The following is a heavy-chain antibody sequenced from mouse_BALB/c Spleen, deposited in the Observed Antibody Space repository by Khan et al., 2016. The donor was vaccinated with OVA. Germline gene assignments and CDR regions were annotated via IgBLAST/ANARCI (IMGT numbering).Heavy chain of an antibody. CDR3: DRADYCYYREAMDY. CDR1: GFSLTGYG. J-gene: IGHJ4*01. V-gene: IGHV2-6-7*01. D-gene: IGHD2-12*01. Sequence: QVQLQQSGPGLVAPSQSLSITCTVSGFSLTGYGVTWVRQPPGKGLEWLGMIWGAGSSDYNSALKSRLSMSKEKAKCQVYIKMNSLHTEDTARYYCDRADYCYYREAMDYWGQGTLVTVSA. CDR2: IWGAGSS.